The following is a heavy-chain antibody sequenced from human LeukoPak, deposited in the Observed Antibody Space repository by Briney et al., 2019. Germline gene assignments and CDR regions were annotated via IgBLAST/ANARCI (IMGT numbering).Heavy chain of an antibody. CDR1: GYTFTGYY. CDR2: INPNSGGT. CDR3: ARVPGAERALFDY. V-gene: IGHV1-2*02. Sequence: ASVKVSCKTSGYTFTGYYMHWVRQAPGQGLEWMGWINPNSGGTNYAQKFQGRVTMTRDTSISTAYMELSRLRSDDTAVYYCARVPGAERALFDYWGQGTLVTVSS. J-gene: IGHJ4*02. D-gene: IGHD4-17*01.